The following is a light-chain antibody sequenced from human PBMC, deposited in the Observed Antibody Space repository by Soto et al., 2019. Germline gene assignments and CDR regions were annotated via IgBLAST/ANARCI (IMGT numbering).Light chain of an antibody. Sequence: DIQMTQSPSTLSASVGDRLIITCRASQSISTWLAWYQQKPGKPPNLLIYDASTLQSGVPLRFSGSGPGTEFPLTISSLQPDDFATYSCQQYNSYWYTFGQGTRLEIK. V-gene: IGKV1-5*01. CDR2: DAS. CDR1: QSISTW. J-gene: IGKJ2*01. CDR3: QQYNSYWYT.